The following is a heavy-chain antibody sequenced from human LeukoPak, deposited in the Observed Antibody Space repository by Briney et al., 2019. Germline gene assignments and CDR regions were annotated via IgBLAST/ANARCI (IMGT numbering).Heavy chain of an antibody. CDR2: ISWNSGSI. D-gene: IGHD2-15*01. CDR1: GFTFDDYA. J-gene: IGHJ6*02. V-gene: IGHV3-9*01. Sequence: PGGSLRLSCAASGFTFDDYAMHWVRQAPGKGLEWVSGISWNSGSIGYADSVKGRFTISRDNAKNSLYLRMNSLRAEDTALYYCAKDIGMGYYYYYGMDVWGQGTTVTVSS. CDR3: AKDIGMGYYYYYGMDV.